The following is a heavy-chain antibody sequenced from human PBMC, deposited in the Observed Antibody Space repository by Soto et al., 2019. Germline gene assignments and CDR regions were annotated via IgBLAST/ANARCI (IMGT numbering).Heavy chain of an antibody. J-gene: IGHJ6*02. Sequence: ASVKVSCKASGGTFSSYAISWVRQAPGQGLEWMGGIIPIFGTANYAQKFQGRVTITADESTSTAYMELSSLRSEDTAVYYCARRVGGYNYGRYYYYGMDVWGQGTTVTVSS. D-gene: IGHD5-12*01. CDR3: ARRVGGYNYGRYYYYGMDV. CDR2: IIPIFGTA. CDR1: GGTFSSYA. V-gene: IGHV1-69*13.